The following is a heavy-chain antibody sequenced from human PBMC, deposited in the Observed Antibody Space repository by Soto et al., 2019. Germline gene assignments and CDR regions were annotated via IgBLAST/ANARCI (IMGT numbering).Heavy chain of an antibody. J-gene: IGHJ3*01. Sequence: GGSLRLSCAGSGFSLSSYWMHWVRQVPGKGLVWVSRINNDGSSTSYADSVKGRFTISRDISTNMVYLQMSSLTDEDTAVYYCARDMDDFLTGLSDAFDVWGQGTMVTVSS. CDR3: ARDMDDFLTGLSDAFDV. D-gene: IGHD3-9*01. CDR2: INNDGSST. V-gene: IGHV3-74*01. CDR1: GFSLSSYW.